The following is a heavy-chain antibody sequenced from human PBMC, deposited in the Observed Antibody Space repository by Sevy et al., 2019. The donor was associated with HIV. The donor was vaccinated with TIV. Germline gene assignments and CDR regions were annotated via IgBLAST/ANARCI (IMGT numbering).Heavy chain of an antibody. Sequence: SETLSLTCTVSGDSISSYYWGWIRQSPGKGLEWIGYIHSSGNTNYNPSLKSRVTMSVDKSKNQFSLNLSSVTASDTAIYYCARRAGSSMSSCHTGPFDYWGQGTLVTVSS. CDR2: IHSSGNT. D-gene: IGHD2-2*02. J-gene: IGHJ4*02. CDR3: ARRAGSSMSSCHTGPFDY. V-gene: IGHV4-59*08. CDR1: GDSISSYY.